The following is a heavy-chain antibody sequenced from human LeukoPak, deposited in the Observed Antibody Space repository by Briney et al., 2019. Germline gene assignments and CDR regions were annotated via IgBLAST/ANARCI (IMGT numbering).Heavy chain of an antibody. V-gene: IGHV3-7*01. Sequence: GGSLRLSCATSGFTLSSYWMSWVRQGPGKGLEWVANIKQDGSEKYYVDSVKGRFTISRDNAKTSLYLQMNSLRAEDTAVYYCARVRCLGDAAGTVVCYFDYWGQGTLVTVSS. CDR1: GFTLSSYW. CDR3: ARVRCLGDAAGTVVCYFDY. D-gene: IGHD6-13*01. J-gene: IGHJ4*02. CDR2: IKQDGSEK.